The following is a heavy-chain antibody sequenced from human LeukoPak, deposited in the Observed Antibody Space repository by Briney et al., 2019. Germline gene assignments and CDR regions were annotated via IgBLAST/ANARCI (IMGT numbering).Heavy chain of an antibody. D-gene: IGHD1-26*01. J-gene: IGHJ6*03. Sequence: SETLSLTCTVSGDSISSSNYSWGWIRQPPGKGLEWIGTIYYSGSTYYNPSLKSRVTISVDTSKNQFSLKLSSVTAADTAVYYCARALIVHYYYYMDVWGKGSTVTVSS. V-gene: IGHV4-39*07. CDR3: ARALIVHYYYYMDV. CDR2: IYYSGST. CDR1: GDSISSSNYS.